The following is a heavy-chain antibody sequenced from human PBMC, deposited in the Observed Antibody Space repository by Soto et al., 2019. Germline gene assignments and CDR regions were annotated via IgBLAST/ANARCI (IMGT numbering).Heavy chain of an antibody. CDR1: GYTFTGYY. D-gene: IGHD2-15*01. J-gene: IGHJ6*02. Sequence: GASVKVSCKASGYTFTGYYMHWVRQAPGQGLEWMGWINPNSGGTNYAQKFQGWVTMTRDTSISTAYMELSRLRSDDTAVYYCARVGDCSGGSCYGGYYYGMDVWGQGTTVTVSS. CDR3: ARVGDCSGGSCYGGYYYGMDV. V-gene: IGHV1-2*04. CDR2: INPNSGGT.